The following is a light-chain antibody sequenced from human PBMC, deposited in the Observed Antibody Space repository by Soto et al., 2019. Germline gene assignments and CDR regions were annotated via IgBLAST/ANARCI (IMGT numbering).Light chain of an antibody. CDR1: QGISNY. Sequence: IQLTQSPSSLSASVGDRVTIACRASQGISNYLAWYQQKPGKAPSLLIYVASTLHTGVPSRFSGSGSGTHFTLTINSLQPEDSATYYCQQLNTYPYTFGQGTKLEIK. CDR2: VAS. V-gene: IGKV1-9*01. CDR3: QQLNTYPYT. J-gene: IGKJ2*01.